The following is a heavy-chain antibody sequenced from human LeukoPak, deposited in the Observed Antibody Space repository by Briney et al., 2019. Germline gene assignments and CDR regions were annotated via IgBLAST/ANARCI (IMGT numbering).Heavy chain of an antibody. D-gene: IGHD3-9*01. V-gene: IGHV3-74*01. CDR3: GRELDWLPTLDY. Sequence: QPGGSLRLSCAASGFTFSNYWMHWVRQAPGKGLVWVSRINSDGSSTRYADSVKGRFTISRDNAKNTLCLQMNSLRAEDTAVYYCGRELDWLPTLDYWGQGTLVTVSS. J-gene: IGHJ4*02. CDR2: INSDGSST. CDR1: GFTFSNYW.